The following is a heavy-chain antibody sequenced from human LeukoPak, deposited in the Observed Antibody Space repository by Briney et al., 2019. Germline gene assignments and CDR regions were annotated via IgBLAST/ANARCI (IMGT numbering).Heavy chain of an antibody. CDR1: GYSISSGYY. D-gene: IGHD1-26*01. Sequence: SETLSLTCTVSGYSISSGYYWGWILQPPGKGLEWIGSIYHSGSTYYNPSLKSRVTISVDTSKNQFSLKLSSVTAADTAVYYCASGSGSYFASFDYWGQGTLVTVSS. V-gene: IGHV4-38-2*02. CDR3: ASGSGSYFASFDY. J-gene: IGHJ4*02. CDR2: IYHSGST.